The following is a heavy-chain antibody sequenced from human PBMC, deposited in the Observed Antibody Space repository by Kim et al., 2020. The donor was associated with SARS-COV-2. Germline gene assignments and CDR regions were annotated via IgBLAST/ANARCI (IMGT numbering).Heavy chain of an antibody. CDR2: IRSRANNDAT. CDR1: GLTLSDSI. D-gene: IGHD3-16*01. Sequence: GESLKISCAASGLTLSDSILHWVSQIPGRGLEWVGRIRSRANNDATTFAESVRGRFTLSRDDSQNMVYLQMNGLQIDDTAVYYCCKAVKGGYGMDVWGRGTTVIVSS. V-gene: IGHV3-73*01. CDR3: CKAVKGGYGMDV. J-gene: IGHJ6*02.